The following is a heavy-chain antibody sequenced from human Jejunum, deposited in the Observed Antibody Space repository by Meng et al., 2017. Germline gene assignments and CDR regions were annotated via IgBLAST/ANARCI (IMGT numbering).Heavy chain of an antibody. J-gene: IGHJ4*02. CDR3: AREEREAPGERWLQPLDY. D-gene: IGHD5-24*01. CDR1: GDSITSYY. Sequence: GSLRLSCTVSGDSITSYYWGWIRQSPGKGLEWIGHVSYNGRSNYNTSLKSRVTMSIDTSKNQCSLKLSSVSTADTAVYYCAREEREAPGERWLQPLDYWGQGILVTVSS. CDR2: VSYNGRS. V-gene: IGHV4-59*01.